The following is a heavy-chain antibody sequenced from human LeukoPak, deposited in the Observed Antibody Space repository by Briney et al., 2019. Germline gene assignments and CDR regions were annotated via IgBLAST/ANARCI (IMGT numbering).Heavy chain of an antibody. CDR2: IYYSGST. D-gene: IGHD3-10*01. CDR1: GGSISSTSYY. V-gene: IGHV4-39*07. Sequence: SETLSLTCTVSGGSISSTSYYWGWIRQPPGKGLEWIGSIYYSGSTYYNPSLKSRVTISVDTSKNQFSLKLSSVTTADTAVYYCARVEEGYGSGRGGNFYYYYMDVWGKGTTVTISS. CDR3: ARVEEGYGSGRGGNFYYYYMDV. J-gene: IGHJ6*03.